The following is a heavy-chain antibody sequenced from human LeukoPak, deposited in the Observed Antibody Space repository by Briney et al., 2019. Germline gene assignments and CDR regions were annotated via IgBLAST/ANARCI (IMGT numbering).Heavy chain of an antibody. J-gene: IGHJ6*02. CDR2: INHSGST. D-gene: IGHD2/OR15-2a*01. Sequence: SSETLSLTCAVYGGSFSGYYWSWIRQPPGKGLEWIGEINHSGSTNYNPSLKSRVTISVDKSKNQFSLKLSSVTAADTAVYYCARSPEYGSYYYYGMDVWAKGPRSPSP. CDR1: GGSFSGYY. CDR3: ARSPEYGSYYYYGMDV. V-gene: IGHV4-34*01.